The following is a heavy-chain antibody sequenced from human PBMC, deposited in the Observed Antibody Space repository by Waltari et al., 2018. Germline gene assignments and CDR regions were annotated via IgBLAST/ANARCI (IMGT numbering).Heavy chain of an antibody. J-gene: IGHJ3*02. CDR1: GGSISSHY. D-gene: IGHD3-16*01. Sequence: QVQLQESGPGLVKPSETLSLTCTVSGGSISSHYWSWIRQPPGKGLEWIGYIYYSGSTNYNPSLKSRVTISVDTSKNQFSLKLSSVTAADTAVYYCARDLGGYDAFDIWGQGTMVTVSS. V-gene: IGHV4-59*11. CDR2: IYYSGST. CDR3: ARDLGGYDAFDI.